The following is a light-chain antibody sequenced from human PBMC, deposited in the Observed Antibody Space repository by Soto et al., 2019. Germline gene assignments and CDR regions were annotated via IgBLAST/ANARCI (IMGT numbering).Light chain of an antibody. V-gene: IGKV1-5*01. J-gene: IGKJ1*01. CDR3: QQYNSFSRT. Sequence: DIQMTQSPSTLSASVGDRVTVTCRASQNIRNWLAWYQQKPGKAPNLLIYDASSLKSGVPSRFSGSGSGTEFTLTISSLQPDDFATYYCQQYNSFSRTLGQGTKVDIK. CDR1: QNIRNW. CDR2: DAS.